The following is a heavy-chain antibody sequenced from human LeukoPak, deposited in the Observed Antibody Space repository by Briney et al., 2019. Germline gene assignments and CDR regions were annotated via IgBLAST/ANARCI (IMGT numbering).Heavy chain of an antibody. Sequence: GSSVKVSCKASGGTFSSYAISWVRQAPGQGLEWMGWISAYNGNTNYAQKLQGRVTMTTDTSTSTAYMELRSLRSDDTAVYYCARDINWGYYFDYWGQGTLVTVSS. CDR3: ARDINWGYYFDY. D-gene: IGHD7-27*01. V-gene: IGHV1-18*01. CDR2: ISAYNGNT. J-gene: IGHJ4*02. CDR1: GGTFSSYA.